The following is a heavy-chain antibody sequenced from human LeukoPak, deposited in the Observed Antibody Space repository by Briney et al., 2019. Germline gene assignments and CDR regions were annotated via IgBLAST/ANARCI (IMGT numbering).Heavy chain of an antibody. CDR1: GYTFTGYY. CDR2: ISAYNGNT. D-gene: IGHD3-10*01. J-gene: IGHJ4*02. CDR3: ARAERYYYGSGSVQY. Sequence: ASVKVSCKASGYTFTGYYMHWVRQAPGQGLEWMGWISAYNGNTNYAQKLQGRVTMTTDTSTSTAYMELRSLRSDDTAVYYCARAERYYYGSGSVQYWGQGTLVTVSS. V-gene: IGHV1-18*04.